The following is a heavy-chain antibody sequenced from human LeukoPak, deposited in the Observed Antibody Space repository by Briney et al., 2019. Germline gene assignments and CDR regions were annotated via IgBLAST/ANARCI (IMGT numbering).Heavy chain of an antibody. J-gene: IGHJ4*02. V-gene: IGHV1-2*02. D-gene: IGHD2-8*01. Sequence: ASVKVSCKASGYTFTDYYIHWVRQVPGQGPEWMGWINPKSGGTSYAQNFQGGVTMTRDTSVSTVYIELTRLNSDDTAVYYCTRVAVLMLYGNSFYYFDYWGQGALVTVSS. CDR3: TRVAVLMLYGNSFYYFDY. CDR2: INPKSGGT. CDR1: GYTFTDYY.